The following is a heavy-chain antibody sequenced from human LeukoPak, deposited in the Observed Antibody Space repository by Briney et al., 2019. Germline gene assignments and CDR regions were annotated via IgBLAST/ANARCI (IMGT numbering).Heavy chain of an antibody. J-gene: IGHJ5*02. CDR1: GGSISGGGYY. CDR3: ARAYDFWSGYYWFDP. Sequence: ASETLSLTCTVSGGSISGGGYYWSWLRQHPGKGLEWIGYIYYSGSTYYNPSPKSRVTISVDTSKNQFSLKLSSVTAADTAVYYCARAYDFWSGYYWFDPWGQGTLVTVSS. V-gene: IGHV4-31*03. CDR2: IYYSGST. D-gene: IGHD3-3*01.